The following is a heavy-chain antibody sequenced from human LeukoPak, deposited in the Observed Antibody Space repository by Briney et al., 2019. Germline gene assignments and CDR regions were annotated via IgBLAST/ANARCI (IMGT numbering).Heavy chain of an antibody. V-gene: IGHV3-23*01. J-gene: IGHJ4*02. D-gene: IGHD6-25*01. CDR3: ASGPELDY. Sequence: GGSLRLSCAASGFTFSSYAMSWVRQAPGKGLEWVSGISGSVSSTYYADSVKGRFTISRDNSKNTLYLQMNSLRAEDTAVYYCASGPELDYWGQGTLVTVSS. CDR1: GFTFSSYA. CDR2: ISGSVSST.